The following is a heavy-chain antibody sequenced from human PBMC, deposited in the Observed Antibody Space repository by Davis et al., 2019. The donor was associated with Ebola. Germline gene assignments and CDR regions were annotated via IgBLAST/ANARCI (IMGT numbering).Heavy chain of an antibody. CDR2: INAGSGNT. CDR3: ARDSSGWYYFDY. Sequence: ASVKVSCKASGYTFTSYAMHWVRQAPGQRLEWMGWINAGSGNTKYSQKFQGRVTITRDTSASTAYMELSSLRSEDTAVYYCARDSSGWYYFDYWGQGTLVTVSS. V-gene: IGHV1-3*01. D-gene: IGHD6-19*01. J-gene: IGHJ4*02. CDR1: GYTFTSYA.